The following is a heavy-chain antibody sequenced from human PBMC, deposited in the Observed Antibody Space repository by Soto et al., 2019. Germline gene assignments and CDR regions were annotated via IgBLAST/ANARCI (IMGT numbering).Heavy chain of an antibody. CDR3: ATIPLPIITPKRIVVVPAATDHLYY. V-gene: IGHV3-23*01. D-gene: IGHD2-2*01. J-gene: IGHJ4*02. CDR1: GFTFSSYA. CDR2: ISGSGGST. Sequence: PGGSLRLSCAASGFTFSSYAMSWVRQAPGKGLEWVSAISGSGGSTYYADSVKGRFTISRDNSKNTLYLQMNSLRAEDTAVYYCATIPLPIITPKRIVVVPAATDHLYYWGQGTLFSVSS.